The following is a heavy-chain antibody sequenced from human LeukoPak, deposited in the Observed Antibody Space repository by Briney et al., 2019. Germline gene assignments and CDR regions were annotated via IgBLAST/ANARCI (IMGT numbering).Heavy chain of an antibody. V-gene: IGHV3-48*02. CDR2: ISSDRTTI. CDR1: GFTFSSYT. J-gene: IGHJ4*02. CDR3: AGQKGMDY. Sequence: GGSLRLSCAASGFTFSSYTMSWVRQAPGKGLEWVSSISSDRTTIFYADSVKGRFTISRDNAQNSLYLQMNSLRDEDTAVCYCAGQKGMDYWGQGTLVIVSS.